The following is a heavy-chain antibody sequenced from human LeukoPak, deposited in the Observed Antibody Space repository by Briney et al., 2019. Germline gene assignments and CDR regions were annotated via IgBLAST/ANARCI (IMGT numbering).Heavy chain of an antibody. CDR3: ARVWNYYYGSGSYSDY. V-gene: IGHV3-48*01. CDR2: ISSSSSTI. D-gene: IGHD3-10*01. J-gene: IGHJ4*02. Sequence: GGSLRLSCAASGFTFSSYSMNWVRQAPGKGLEWVSYISSSSSTIYYADSAKGRFTISRDNAKNSLYLQMNSLRAEDTAVYYCARVWNYYYGSGSYSDYWGQGTLVTVSS. CDR1: GFTFSSYS.